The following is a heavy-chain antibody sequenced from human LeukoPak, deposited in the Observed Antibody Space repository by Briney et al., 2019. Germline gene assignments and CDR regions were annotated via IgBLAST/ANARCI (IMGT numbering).Heavy chain of an antibody. CDR1: GFTFSNSA. Sequence: GGSLRLSCAVSGFTFSNSAMTWVRRAPGKGLEWVAAISDSGGDTIYTDSVKDRFTISRDNSKNTLYLQMNSLRADDAAVYYCTKGGSYGPLDYWGQGTLVTVSS. J-gene: IGHJ4*02. CDR2: ISDSGGDT. CDR3: TKGGSYGPLDY. D-gene: IGHD1-26*01. V-gene: IGHV3-23*01.